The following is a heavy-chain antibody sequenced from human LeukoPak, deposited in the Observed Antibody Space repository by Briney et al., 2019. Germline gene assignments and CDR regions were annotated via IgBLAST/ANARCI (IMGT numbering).Heavy chain of an antibody. D-gene: IGHD3-16*01. CDR2: IYTSWST. CDR3: ARDGGWFDP. J-gene: IGHJ5*02. Sequence: SETLSLTCTVSGGSISSGSYYWRWLRQPAGKGLEWIGRIYTSWSTNYNPSLKSRVTISVDTSKNQFSLKLSSVTAADTAVYYCARDGGWFDPWGQGTLVTVSS. V-gene: IGHV4-61*02. CDR1: GGSISSGSYY.